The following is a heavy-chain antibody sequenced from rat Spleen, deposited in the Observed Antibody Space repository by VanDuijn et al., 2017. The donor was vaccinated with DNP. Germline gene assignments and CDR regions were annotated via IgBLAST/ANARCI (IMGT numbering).Heavy chain of an antibody. CDR1: GYSITSNHK. Sequence: EVQLQESGPGLVKPSQSLSLTCSVTGYSITSNHKWTWIRKFPGNELEWMGYIDSAGSTNYNPSPKSRFSITRDTSKNQFFLQLNSLTTEDTATYYCARLRLEWEVRAMDAWGQGTSVTVSS. V-gene: IGHV3-3*01. J-gene: IGHJ4*01. D-gene: IGHD1-1*01. CDR3: ARLRLEWEVRAMDA. CDR2: IDSAGST.